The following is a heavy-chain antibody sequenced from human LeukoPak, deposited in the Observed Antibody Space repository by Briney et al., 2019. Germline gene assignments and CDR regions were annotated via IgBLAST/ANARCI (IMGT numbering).Heavy chain of an antibody. CDR2: INTIGGST. J-gene: IGHJ5*02. V-gene: IGHV1-46*04. Sequence: ASVKVSCKASGYTFSSYYMHWVRQGPGHGVEWMGIINTIGGSTSYAPKLQGRSPMTRDMTTSTVYMVLSRLRSEATAVYCCARLLRGGYCSGGSCYPVENWFDPWGQGTLVTVSS. CDR3: ARLLRGGYCSGGSCYPVENWFDP. CDR1: GYTFSSYY. D-gene: IGHD2-15*01.